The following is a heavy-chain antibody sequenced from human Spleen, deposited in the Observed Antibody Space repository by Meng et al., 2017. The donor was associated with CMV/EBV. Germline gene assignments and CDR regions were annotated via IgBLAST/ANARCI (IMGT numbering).Heavy chain of an antibody. Sequence: GESLKISCAASEFTFNNFAMSWVRQAPGRGLAWVSAITASGGSTFYADSVKGRFTVSRDNSKNTLYLQMNSLRAEDTAVYYCAKDIRLSSYYYGMDVWGQGTTVTVSS. V-gene: IGHV3-23*01. CDR3: AKDIRLSSYYYGMDV. D-gene: IGHD3-16*01. J-gene: IGHJ6*02. CDR2: ITASGGST. CDR1: EFTFNNFA.